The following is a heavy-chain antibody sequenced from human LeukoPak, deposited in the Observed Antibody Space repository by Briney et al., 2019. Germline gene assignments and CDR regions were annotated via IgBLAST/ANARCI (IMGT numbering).Heavy chain of an antibody. CDR1: GYTFTDYH. D-gene: IGHD3-16*01. J-gene: IGHJ4*02. CDR3: ARDPYVAGDH. V-gene: IGHV1-2*06. Sequence: EASVKVSCKASGYTFTDYHMHWVRQAPGQGLEWMRRIKPHNGDTDCAQRFQGRVTLTRDTSIRTAYMELSSLRSDDTAVYYCARDPYVAGDHWGQGTLVTVSS. CDR2: IKPHNGDT.